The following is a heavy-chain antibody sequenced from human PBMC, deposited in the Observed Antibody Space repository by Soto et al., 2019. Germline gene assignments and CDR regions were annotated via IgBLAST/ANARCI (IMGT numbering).Heavy chain of an antibody. CDR3: ARTERGHIFPYDS. J-gene: IGHJ5*01. CDR2: VNADNGDV. Sequence: QVQLLQSGAEVKKPGASVKVSCEAIGFPFANYAIHWVRQAPGQGLEWMGYVNADNGDVKYSQKFXXRXXITRDKSASTAVVELGGLTSEDTAVYFCARTERGHIFPYDSWGQGTLVTVSS. CDR1: GFPFANYA. V-gene: IGHV1-3*01. D-gene: IGHD5-18*01.